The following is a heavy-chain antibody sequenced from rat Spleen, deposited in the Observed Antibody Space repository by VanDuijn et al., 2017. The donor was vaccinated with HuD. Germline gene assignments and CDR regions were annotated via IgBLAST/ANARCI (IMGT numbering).Heavy chain of an antibody. CDR1: GFTFSDYY. CDR3: ARQDTSGYSNWFAY. V-gene: IGHV5-29*01. D-gene: IGHD4-3*01. CDR2: IVYDGSST. J-gene: IGHJ3*01. Sequence: EVQLVESDGGLVQPGRSLKLSCAASGFTFSDYYMAWVRQAPTKGLEWVATIVYDGSSTYYRDSVKGRFTVSRDNSKSTLYLQVDSLRSEDTATYYCARQDTSGYSNWFAYWGQGTLVTVSS.